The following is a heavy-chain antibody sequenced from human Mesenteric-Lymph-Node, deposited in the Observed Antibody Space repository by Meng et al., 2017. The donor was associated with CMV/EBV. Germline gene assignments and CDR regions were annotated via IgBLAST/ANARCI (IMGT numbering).Heavy chain of an antibody. CDR3: ARAHSDMVRGVIGY. V-gene: IGHV1-2*02. CDR1: GYTFTGYY. J-gene: IGHJ4*02. Sequence: ASVKVSCKASGYTFTGYYMHWVRQAPGQGLEWMGWINPNSGGTNYAQKFQGRVTMTTDTSTSTAYMELRSLRSDDTAVYYCARAHSDMVRGVIGYWGQGTLVTVPQ. D-gene: IGHD3-10*01. CDR2: INPNSGGT.